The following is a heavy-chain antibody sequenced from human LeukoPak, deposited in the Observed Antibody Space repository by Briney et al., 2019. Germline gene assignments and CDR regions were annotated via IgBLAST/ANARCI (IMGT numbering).Heavy chain of an antibody. CDR3: ARMSVEVPAATVDHSYYYMDV. CDR2: IYYSGRT. D-gene: IGHD2-2*01. V-gene: IGHV4-31*03. J-gene: IGHJ6*03. CDR1: GGSICSGGYY. Sequence: SETLSLTCIVSGGSICSGGYYWSWIRQHPGKGLEWLGYIYYSGRTYYNPSLKSRVTISVDTSKNQFSLKLSSVTAPDTAVYYCARMSVEVPAATVDHSYYYMDVWGKGTTVTVSS.